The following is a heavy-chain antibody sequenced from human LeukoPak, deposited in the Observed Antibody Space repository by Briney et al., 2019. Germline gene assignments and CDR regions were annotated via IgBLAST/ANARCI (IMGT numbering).Heavy chain of an antibody. D-gene: IGHD3-10*01. CDR1: GFTFYKYW. Sequence: PGGSLRLSCAASGFTFYKYWISCVREAPGKGLEWVANIKKDGSGIYYVDSVKCRFTITRGNTKNSVYLQMNSRRPEDTAVYYCTKQLGGSGRHWGQGTLVTVSS. V-gene: IGHV3-7*01. CDR2: IKKDGSGI. J-gene: IGHJ4*02. CDR3: TKQLGGSGRH.